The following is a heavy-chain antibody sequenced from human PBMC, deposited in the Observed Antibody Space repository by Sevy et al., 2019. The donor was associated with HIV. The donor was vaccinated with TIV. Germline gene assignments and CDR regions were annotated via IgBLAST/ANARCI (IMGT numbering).Heavy chain of an antibody. J-gene: IGHJ4*02. D-gene: IGHD6-6*01. CDR2: IRYDGSNK. V-gene: IGHV3-30*02. CDR1: GFTFSSYG. Sequence: GGSLRLSCAASGFTFSSYGMHWVRQAPGKGLEWVAFIRYDGSNKYYADSVKGRFTISRDNSKNTLYLQMNSLRAEDTAVYYCAKDEAARTAMGIFFDYWGQGTLVTVSS. CDR3: AKDEAARTAMGIFFDY.